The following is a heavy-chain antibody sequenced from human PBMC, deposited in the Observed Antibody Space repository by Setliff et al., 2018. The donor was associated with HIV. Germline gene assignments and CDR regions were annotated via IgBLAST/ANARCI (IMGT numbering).Heavy chain of an antibody. CDR1: GYTFTSYG. V-gene: IGHV1-18*01. J-gene: IGHJ4*02. CDR2: ISAYNGNT. D-gene: IGHD5-12*01. Sequence: GASVKVSCKASGYTFTSYGISWVRQAPGQGLEWMGWISAYNGNTNYAQKLQGRVTMTTDTSTSTAYMELRSLRSDDTAVYYCARDQRVIWDSGYGKGPCGYWGQGTLVTVSS. CDR3: ARDQRVIWDSGYGKGPCGY.